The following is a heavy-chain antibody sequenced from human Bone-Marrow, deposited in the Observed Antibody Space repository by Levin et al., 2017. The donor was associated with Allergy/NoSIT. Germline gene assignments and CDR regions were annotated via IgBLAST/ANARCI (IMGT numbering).Heavy chain of an antibody. CDR1: GFTLSSYG. CDR3: ARGKGIVGVIDYYNNGVDV. J-gene: IGHJ6*02. CDR2: ISTSSNYI. D-gene: IGHD1-26*01. V-gene: IGHV3-21*01. Sequence: PGGSLRLSCTASGFTLSSYGMNWVRQAPGKGLEWVSSISTSSNYIEYADSVKGRFTTSRDNAKNSLYLEMNSLRAEDTAVYYCARGKGIVGVIDYYNNGVDVWGQGTTVTVSS.